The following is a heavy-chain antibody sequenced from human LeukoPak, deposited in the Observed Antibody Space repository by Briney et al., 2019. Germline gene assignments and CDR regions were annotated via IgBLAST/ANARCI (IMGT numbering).Heavy chain of an antibody. J-gene: IGHJ5*02. D-gene: IGHD3-10*01. CDR2: ISSSGRTM. Sequence: GGSLRLSCAASGFTSSSYEMNWVRQAPGKGLEWVSYISSSGRTMYYADSVKGRFTFSRDNAKNSLYLQMNSLRAEDTAVYYCARGRHGSGSYCWFDPWGQGTLVTVSS. V-gene: IGHV3-48*03. CDR3: ARGRHGSGSYCWFDP. CDR1: GFTSSSYE.